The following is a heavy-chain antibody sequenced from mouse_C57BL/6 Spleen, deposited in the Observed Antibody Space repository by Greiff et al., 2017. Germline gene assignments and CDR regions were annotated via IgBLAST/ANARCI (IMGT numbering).Heavy chain of an antibody. CDR1: GYSFTDYN. D-gene: IGHD1-1*01. Sequence: VQLQQSGPELVKPGASVKISCKASGYSFTDYNMNWVKQSNGKSLEWIGVINPNYGTTSYNQKFKGKATLTVDQSSSTAYMQLNSLTSEDSAVYYCAKRLHYCGSSYEGAMDYWGQGTSVTVSS. CDR2: INPNYGTT. CDR3: AKRLHYCGSSYEGAMDY. V-gene: IGHV1-39*01. J-gene: IGHJ4*01.